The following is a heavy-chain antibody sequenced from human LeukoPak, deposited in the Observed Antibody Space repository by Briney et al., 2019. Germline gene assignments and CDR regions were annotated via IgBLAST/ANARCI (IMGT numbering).Heavy chain of an antibody. D-gene: IGHD6-19*01. Sequence: SETLSLTCAVYGGSFSGYYWSWIRQPPGKGLEWIGEINHSGSTNYNPSLKSRVTISVDTSKNQFSLKLSSVTAADTAVYYCARHSSISANWFDPWGLGTLVTVSS. CDR3: ARHSSISANWFDP. V-gene: IGHV4-34*01. CDR1: GGSFSGYY. CDR2: INHSGST. J-gene: IGHJ5*02.